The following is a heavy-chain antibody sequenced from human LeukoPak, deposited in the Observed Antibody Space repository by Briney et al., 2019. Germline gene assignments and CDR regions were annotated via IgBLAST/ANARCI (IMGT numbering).Heavy chain of an antibody. CDR3: ARDTKYAFDN. J-gene: IGHJ4*02. D-gene: IGHD2-2*01. CDR2: IGISSGNT. Sequence: PGGCLRLSCSASGFTFSSYSMNSGRQAPGKGLELISYIGISSGNTKYADSVKGRFTISGDKAKNSVYLQMNSLRVEDTAVYYCARDTKYAFDNWGQGTLVTVSS. CDR1: GFTFSSYS. V-gene: IGHV3-48*01.